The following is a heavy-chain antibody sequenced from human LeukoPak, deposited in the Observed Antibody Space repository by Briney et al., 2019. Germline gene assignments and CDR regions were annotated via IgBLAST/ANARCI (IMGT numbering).Heavy chain of an antibody. CDR3: AREKYSSGYYSLSFDY. V-gene: IGHV1-8*03. Sequence: GASVKVSCKASGYTFTSYDINWVRQATGQGLEWMGWMNPNSGNTGYAQKFQGRVTITRNTSISTAYMELSSLRSEDTAVYYCAREKYSSGYYSLSFDYWGQGTLVTVSS. CDR1: GYTFTSYD. CDR2: MNPNSGNT. D-gene: IGHD3-22*01. J-gene: IGHJ4*02.